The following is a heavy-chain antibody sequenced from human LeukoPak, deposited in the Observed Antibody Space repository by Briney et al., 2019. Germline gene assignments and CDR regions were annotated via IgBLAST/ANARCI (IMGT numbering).Heavy chain of an antibody. J-gene: IGHJ2*01. V-gene: IGHV4-59*01. D-gene: IGHD2-21*02. Sequence: PSETLSLTCIVSGGSISSYYWSWIRQPPGKGLEWIGYIYYSGSTSYSPSLKSRVTISVDTSKNQFSLKLSSVTAADTAVCYCARGTATDWYFGLWGRGTLVTVSS. CDR1: GGSISSYY. CDR2: IYYSGST. CDR3: ARGTATDWYFGL.